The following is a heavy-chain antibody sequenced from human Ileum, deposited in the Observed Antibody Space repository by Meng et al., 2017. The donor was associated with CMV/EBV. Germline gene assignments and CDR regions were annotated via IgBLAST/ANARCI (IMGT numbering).Heavy chain of an antibody. CDR3: ARHLYCTSTSCSLILYFDY. CDR2: IYYSGST. V-gene: IGHV4-39*01. Sequence: GSLRLSCTVSGGSISSSSYYWGWIRQPPGKGLERIGSIYYSGSTYYNPSLKSRVTISVDTSKNQFSLKLTSVTAADTAVYYCARHLYCTSTSCSLILYFDYWGQGTRVTVSS. CDR1: GGSISSSSYY. D-gene: IGHD2-2*01. J-gene: IGHJ4*02.